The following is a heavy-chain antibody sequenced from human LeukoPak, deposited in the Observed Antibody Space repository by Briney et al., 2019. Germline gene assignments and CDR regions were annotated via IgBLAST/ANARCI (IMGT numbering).Heavy chain of an antibody. CDR3: VKDTGYDSSSCYYGDFDY. J-gene: IGHJ4*02. CDR1: GYTFTSYY. D-gene: IGHD3-22*01. V-gene: IGHV1-46*01. CDR2: INPSGGNT. Sequence: ASVKVSCKASGYTFTSYYIHWVRQAPGQGLEWMGIINPSGGNTSYAQKFQGRVTMTRDMSTSTVYMELSSLRSEVKAVYYRVKDTGYDSSSCYYGDFDYWGQGTLVTVSS.